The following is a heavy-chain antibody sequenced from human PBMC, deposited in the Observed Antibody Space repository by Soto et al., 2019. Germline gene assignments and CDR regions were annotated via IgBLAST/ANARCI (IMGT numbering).Heavy chain of an antibody. Sequence: QVQLVQSGAEVKKPGSSVKVSCKASGGTFSSYAISWVRQAPGQGLEWMGGIIPLFGTADYAQKFQGRVTITADESTSTAYMERSSLRSEDTAVYYCASHSGSSPEGRYYYGMDVWGQGTTVTVSS. CDR1: GGTFSSYA. J-gene: IGHJ6*02. CDR2: IIPLFGTA. CDR3: ASHSGSSPEGRYYYGMDV. D-gene: IGHD1-26*01. V-gene: IGHV1-69*12.